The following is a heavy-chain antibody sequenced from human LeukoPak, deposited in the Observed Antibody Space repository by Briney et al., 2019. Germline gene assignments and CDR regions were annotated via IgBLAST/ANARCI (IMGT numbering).Heavy chain of an antibody. V-gene: IGHV4-34*01. CDR1: GGSFSGYY. CDR3: ARGTKQWLVRYYYNYMDV. Sequence: PSETLSLTCAVYGGSFSGYYWSWIRQPPGKGLEWIGEINHSGSTNYNPSLKSRVTISVDTSKNQFSLKLSSVTAADTAVYYCARGTKQWLVRYYYNYMDVWGKGTTVTVSS. CDR2: INHSGST. J-gene: IGHJ6*03. D-gene: IGHD6-19*01.